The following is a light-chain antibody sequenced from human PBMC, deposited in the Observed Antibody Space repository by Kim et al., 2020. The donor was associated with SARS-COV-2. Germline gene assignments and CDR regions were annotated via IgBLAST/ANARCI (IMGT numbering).Light chain of an antibody. CDR3: QQSYSTPWT. CDR1: QSISSY. Sequence: DIQMTQSPSSLSASVGDRVTITCRASQSISSYLNWYQKKPGKAPKLLIYAASNLQSGVPSRFSGSVSGTDFTLTISSLQPEDFATYYSQQSYSTPWTFGQGTKVDIK. V-gene: IGKV1-39*01. J-gene: IGKJ1*01. CDR2: AAS.